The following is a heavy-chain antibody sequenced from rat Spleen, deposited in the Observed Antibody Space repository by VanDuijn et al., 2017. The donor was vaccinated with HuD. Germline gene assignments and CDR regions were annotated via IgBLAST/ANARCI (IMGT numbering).Heavy chain of an antibody. CDR1: AYSLTSSYR. J-gene: IGHJ3*01. D-gene: IGHD1-12*02. V-gene: IGHV3-3*01. CDR3: ARGYYDGTQGFAY. Sequence: EVQLQESGPGLVKPSQSLSLTCSVTAYSLTSSYRWSWIRKFPGNKLEWMGYINSAGSTNYNPSLKSRISITRDTSKNQFFLQVNSVTAEDTATYYCARGYYDGTQGFAYWGQGTLVTVSS. CDR2: INSAGST.